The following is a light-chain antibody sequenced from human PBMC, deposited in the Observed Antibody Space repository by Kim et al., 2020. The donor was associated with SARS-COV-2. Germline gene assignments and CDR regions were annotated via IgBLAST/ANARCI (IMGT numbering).Light chain of an antibody. J-gene: IGKJ1*01. Sequence: ELVLTQSPGTLSLSPGERATLSCRTSQSVSSSYLAWYQQRPGQAPRLLIYGASSRATGIPDRFSGSGSGTDFTLTINRLEPEDFAVYYCQQYGSSPLTFGQGTKVEIK. CDR1: QSVSSSY. CDR3: QQYGSSPLT. V-gene: IGKV3-20*01. CDR2: GAS.